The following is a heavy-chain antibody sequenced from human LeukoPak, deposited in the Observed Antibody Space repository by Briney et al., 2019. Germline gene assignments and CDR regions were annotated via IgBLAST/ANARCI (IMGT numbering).Heavy chain of an antibody. V-gene: IGHV1-18*04. CDR2: ISAYNGNT. D-gene: IGHD4-17*01. Sequence: ASVKVSCKASGYTFTSHYMNWVRQAPGQGLEWMGWISAYNGNTNYAQKLQGRVTMTTDTSTSTAYMELRSLRSDDTAVYYCARVPDYGDYEDYWGQGTLVTVSS. CDR1: GYTFTSHY. CDR3: ARVPDYGDYEDY. J-gene: IGHJ4*02.